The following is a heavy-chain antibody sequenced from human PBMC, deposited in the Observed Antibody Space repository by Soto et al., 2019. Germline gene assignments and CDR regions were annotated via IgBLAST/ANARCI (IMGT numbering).Heavy chain of an antibody. CDR1: GASITGSSY. Sequence: SETLSLTCTVSGASITGSSYWSWIRQPAGKGLEWIGRFSLSGTTNYNPSLRGRVTMSADVSKNQFSLRLTSVTAADTALYYCARGMTPLGAPAWYYFDSWGQGTLVTVS. D-gene: IGHD2-15*01. J-gene: IGHJ4*02. V-gene: IGHV4-4*07. CDR2: FSLSGTT. CDR3: ARGMTPLGAPAWYYFDS.